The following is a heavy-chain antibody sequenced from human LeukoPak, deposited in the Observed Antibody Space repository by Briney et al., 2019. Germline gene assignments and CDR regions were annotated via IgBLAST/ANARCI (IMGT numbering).Heavy chain of an antibody. V-gene: IGHV4-61*02. CDR1: GGSISSGSYY. Sequence: LSLTCTVSGGSISSGSYYWSWIRQPAGKGLEWIGRIYTSGSTNYNPSLKSRVTISVDTSKNQFSLKLSSVTAADTAVYYCASRDSSSSIDYWGQGTLVTVSS. J-gene: IGHJ4*02. CDR2: IYTSGST. CDR3: ASRDSSSSIDY. D-gene: IGHD6-13*01.